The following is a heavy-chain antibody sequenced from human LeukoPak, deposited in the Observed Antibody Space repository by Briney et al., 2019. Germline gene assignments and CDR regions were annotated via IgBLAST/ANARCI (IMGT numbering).Heavy chain of an antibody. CDR2: INPNSGGT. CDR3: ARDSGGYSYGCDY. V-gene: IGHV1-2*02. D-gene: IGHD5-18*01. CDR1: GYTFTGYY. Sequence: ASVKVSCKASGYTFTGYYMHWVRQAPGQGLEWMGWINPNSGGTNYAQKLQGRVTMTRDTSISTAYMELSRLRSDDTAVYYCARDSGGYSYGCDYWGQGTLVTVSS. J-gene: IGHJ4*02.